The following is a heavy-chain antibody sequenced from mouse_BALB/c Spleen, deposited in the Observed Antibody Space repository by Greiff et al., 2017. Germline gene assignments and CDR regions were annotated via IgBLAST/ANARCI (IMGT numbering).Heavy chain of an antibody. V-gene: IGHV5-4*02. CDR2: ISDGGSYT. CDR3: ARDQDGSSYVGYFDV. D-gene: IGHD1-1*01. Sequence: EVKLVESGGGLVKPGGSLKLSCAASGFTFSDYYMYWVRQTPEKRLEWVATISDGGSYTYYPDSVKGRFTISRDNAKNNLYLQMSSLKSEDTAMYYCARDQDGSSYVGYFDVWGAGTTVTVSS. J-gene: IGHJ1*01. CDR1: GFTFSDYY.